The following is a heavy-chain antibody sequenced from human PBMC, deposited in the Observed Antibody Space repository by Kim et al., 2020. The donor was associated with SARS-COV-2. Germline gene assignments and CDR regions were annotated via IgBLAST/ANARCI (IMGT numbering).Heavy chain of an antibody. J-gene: IGHJ5*02. Sequence: YSPSFQGQVTISADKSISTAYLQWSSLKASDTAMYYCAVIMVRGRWFDPWGQGTLVTVSS. D-gene: IGHD2-15*01. CDR3: AVIMVRGRWFDP. V-gene: IGHV5-51*01.